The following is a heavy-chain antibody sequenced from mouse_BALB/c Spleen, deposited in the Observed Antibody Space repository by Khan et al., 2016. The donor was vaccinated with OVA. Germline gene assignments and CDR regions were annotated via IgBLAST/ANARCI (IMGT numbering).Heavy chain of an antibody. D-gene: IGHD2-2*01. V-gene: IGHV14-4*02. CDR2: IDPDNGDT. Sequence: VRLQQSGAELVRSGASVKLSCTVSGFNIKHYYIHWVKQRPEQGLEWIGWIDPDNGDTEYAPKFQGKAAMTADTSSNTAYLHLSSLTSEDTAVYYCTSGYGYSMDDWGQGTSVTVSS. CDR1: GFNIKHYY. J-gene: IGHJ4*01. CDR3: TSGYGYSMDD.